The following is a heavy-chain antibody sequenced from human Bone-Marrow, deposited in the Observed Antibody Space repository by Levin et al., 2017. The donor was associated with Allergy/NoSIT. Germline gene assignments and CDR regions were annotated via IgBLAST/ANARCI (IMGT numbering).Heavy chain of an antibody. J-gene: IGHJ3*02. D-gene: IGHD1-14*01. CDR1: GVTLDDYA. CDR3: AKQPSADPFDGNAFDI. CDR2: ISWNSVRK. Sequence: GGSLRLSCAASGVTLDDYAMHWVRQAPGKGLEWVSGISWNSVRKDYADSVKGRFTISRDYVKNSLYLQMSSLRGDDTAFYDRAKQPSADPFDGNAFDIWGRGTMVTVSS. V-gene: IGHV3-9*01.